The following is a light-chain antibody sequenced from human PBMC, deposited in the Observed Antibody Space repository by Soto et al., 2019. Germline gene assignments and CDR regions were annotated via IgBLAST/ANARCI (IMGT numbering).Light chain of an antibody. V-gene: IGKV1-5*03. CDR3: QQYSRCST. J-gene: IGKJ1*01. CDR2: KAS. Sequence: DIQVTQSPSTLSASVGDRVTITCRASQTISSWLAWYQPKPGLAPKLLIYKASTLQSGVPSRFSGSGSGTDFTLTISSLHPDDFATYYCQQYSRCSTFGQGTKVELK. CDR1: QTISSW.